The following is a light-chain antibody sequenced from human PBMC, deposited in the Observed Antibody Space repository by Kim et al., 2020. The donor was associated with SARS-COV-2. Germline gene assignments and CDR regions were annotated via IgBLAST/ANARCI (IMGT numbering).Light chain of an antibody. CDR3: QQYNNWPYT. V-gene: IGKV3-15*01. CDR1: QSVTSN. CDR2: GAS. Sequence: SGSPGERATLSSRASQSVTSNLAWYQQKPGQAPRFLIYGASPRATGVPARFSGSGSGTEFTLTISSLQSEDFALYYCQQYNNWPYTFGQGTKLEIK. J-gene: IGKJ2*01.